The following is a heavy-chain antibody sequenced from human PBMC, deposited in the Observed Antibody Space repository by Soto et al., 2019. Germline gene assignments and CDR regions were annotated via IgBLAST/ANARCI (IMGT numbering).Heavy chain of an antibody. V-gene: IGHV3-30-3*01. D-gene: IGHD2-2*01. CDR1: GFTFSSYA. J-gene: IGHJ4*02. CDR2: ISYDGSNK. CDR3: ARHCSSTSCYDY. Sequence: PRGSLRLSCAASGFTFSSYAMHWVRQAPGKGLEWVAVISYDGSNKYYADSVKGRFTISRDNSKNTLYLQMNSLRAEDTAVYYCARHCSSTSCYDYWGQGTLVTVSS.